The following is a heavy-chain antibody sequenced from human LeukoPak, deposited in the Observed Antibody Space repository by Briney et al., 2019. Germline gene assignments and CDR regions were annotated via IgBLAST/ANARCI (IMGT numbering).Heavy chain of an antibody. D-gene: IGHD3-10*01. CDR1: GFTFSSYS. CDR2: ISSSSSYI. CDR3: ARDRGEAFDI. J-gene: IGHJ3*02. V-gene: IGHV3-21*01. Sequence: PGGTLRLSCAASGFTFSSYSKNWVCKAPGQGLDWVSSISSSSSYIYYADSVKGRFTISRGNAKNSLYLQMNSLRAEDTAVYDCARDRGEAFDIWGQGTMVTVSS.